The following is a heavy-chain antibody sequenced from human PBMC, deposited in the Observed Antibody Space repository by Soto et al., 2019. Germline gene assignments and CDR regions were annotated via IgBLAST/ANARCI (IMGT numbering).Heavy chain of an antibody. CDR3: ARDLIAARSNWFDP. D-gene: IGHD6-6*01. CDR1: GGSFSGYY. CDR2: IYTSGST. J-gene: IGHJ5*02. Sequence: QVQLQQWGAGLLKPSETLSLTCAVYGGSFSGYYWSWIRQPAGKGLEWIGRIYTSGSTNYNPSLKSRVTMSLDTSKNQFSLKLTSVTAADTAVYYCARDLIAARSNWFDPWGQGTLVTVSS. V-gene: IGHV4-59*10.